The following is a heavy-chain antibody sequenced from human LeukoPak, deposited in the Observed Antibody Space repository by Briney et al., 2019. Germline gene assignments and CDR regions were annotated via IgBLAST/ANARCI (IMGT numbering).Heavy chain of an antibody. CDR1: GFTFSSYA. CDR3: AKVGITMVRGVSYFDY. V-gene: IGHV3-23*01. CDR2: ISGSGGST. D-gene: IGHD3-10*01. Sequence: TGGSLRLSCAASGFTFSSYAMSWVRQAPGKGLEWVSAISGSGGSTYYADSVKGRFTISRDNSKNTLYLQMNSLRAEDTAVYYCAKVGITMVRGVSYFDYWGQGTLVTASS. J-gene: IGHJ4*02.